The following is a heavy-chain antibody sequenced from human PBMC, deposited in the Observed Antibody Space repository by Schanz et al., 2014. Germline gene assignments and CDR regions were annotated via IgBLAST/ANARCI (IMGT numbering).Heavy chain of an antibody. CDR1: GFTFRTYG. CDR2: IGHDGSDK. Sequence: QVHLVESGGGVVQPGGSLRLSCAASGFTFRTYGMHWVRQAPGKGMEWVAFIGHDGSDKFYADSVKGRFTISRDNAKSSLYLQMGSLRVEDTAVYYCARRVPYSFGLDVWGQGTLVTVSS. V-gene: IGHV3-33*01. CDR3: ARRVPYSFGLDV. J-gene: IGHJ4*02. D-gene: IGHD2-15*01.